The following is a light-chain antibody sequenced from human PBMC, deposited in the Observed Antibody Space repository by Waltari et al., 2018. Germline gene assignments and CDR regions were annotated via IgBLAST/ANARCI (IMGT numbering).Light chain of an antibody. J-gene: IGKJ1*01. CDR1: QSVTRAL. V-gene: IGKV3-20*01. CDR2: VAS. CDR3: QHYVRLPAT. Sequence: EILLTQSPGTLSLSPGERATLSCRASQSVTRALAWYQQKPGQAPRLLIYVASNWATGIPYRCSGSGSGTDFSLTISRLEPEDFAVYYCQHYVRLPATFGQGTKVEIK.